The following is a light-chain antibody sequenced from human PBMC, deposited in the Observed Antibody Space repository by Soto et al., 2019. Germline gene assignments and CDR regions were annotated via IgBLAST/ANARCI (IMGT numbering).Light chain of an antibody. Sequence: EIAMTHSPATLSVSPGQRATLSCRASQTVSTNLAWYQQKPRQAPRLLIYGASTRATGIPATFSGSGSGTEFTLTISSLQSEDFAVYYCQQYNNWPPSTFGQGTKLAIK. CDR3: QQYNNWPPST. CDR2: GAS. J-gene: IGKJ2*02. V-gene: IGKV3-15*01. CDR1: QTVSTN.